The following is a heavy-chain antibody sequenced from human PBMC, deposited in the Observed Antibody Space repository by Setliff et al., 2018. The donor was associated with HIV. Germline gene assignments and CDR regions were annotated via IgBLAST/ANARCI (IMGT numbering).Heavy chain of an antibody. Sequence: SETLSLTCAVSGYSIRSGYYWGWIRQPPGKGLEWIGTIYHSGSTYYNPSLKSRLTISVDTSKNQFSLKLNSVTAADTAVYYCARVRGSSGWYVFDYWGQGTLVTVSS. J-gene: IGHJ4*02. CDR1: GYSIRSGYY. V-gene: IGHV4-38-2*01. CDR3: ARVRGSSGWYVFDY. CDR2: IYHSGST. D-gene: IGHD6-19*01.